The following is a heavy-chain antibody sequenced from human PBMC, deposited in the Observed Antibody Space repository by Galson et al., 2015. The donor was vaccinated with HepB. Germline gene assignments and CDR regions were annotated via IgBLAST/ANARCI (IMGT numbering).Heavy chain of an antibody. CDR3: AKGKGYYYYYYMDV. CDR2: ISYDGSNK. J-gene: IGHJ6*03. CDR1: GFTFSSYG. V-gene: IGHV3-30*18. Sequence: SLRLSCAASGFTFSSYGMHWVRQAPGKGLEWVAVISYDGSNKYYADSVKGRFTISRDNSKNTLYLQMNSLRAEDAAVYYCAKGKGYYYYYYMDVWGKGITVTVSS.